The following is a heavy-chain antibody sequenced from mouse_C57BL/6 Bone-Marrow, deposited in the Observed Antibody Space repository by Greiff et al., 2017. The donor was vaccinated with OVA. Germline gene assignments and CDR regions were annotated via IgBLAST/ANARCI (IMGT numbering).Heavy chain of an antibody. CDR1: GYAFSSYW. J-gene: IGHJ4*01. CDR3: ARSTGPYAMDY. CDR2: IYPGDGDT. D-gene: IGHD4-1*02. Sequence: VQLQESGAELVKPGASVKISCKASGYAFSSYWMNWVKQRPGKGLEWIGQIYPGDGDTNYNGKFKGKATLTADKSSSTAYMQLSSLTSEDSAVYFCARSTGPYAMDYWGQGTSVTVSS. V-gene: IGHV1-80*01.